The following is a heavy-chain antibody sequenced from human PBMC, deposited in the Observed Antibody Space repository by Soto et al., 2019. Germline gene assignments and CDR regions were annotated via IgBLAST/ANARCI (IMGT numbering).Heavy chain of an antibody. Sequence: QVQLQESGPGLVKPSETLSLTCIVSGGSVSNDAYYWSWIRQPPGKGLEWIGYIYHSGSTYYTPPLKSRVTISSDTSANQFSLKVSSVTAADTAVYYCARLGIGWEFPFDYWGQGTLVNVSS. CDR1: GGSVSNDAYY. J-gene: IGHJ4*02. V-gene: IGHV4-61*08. D-gene: IGHD1-26*01. CDR2: IYHSGST. CDR3: ARLGIGWEFPFDY.